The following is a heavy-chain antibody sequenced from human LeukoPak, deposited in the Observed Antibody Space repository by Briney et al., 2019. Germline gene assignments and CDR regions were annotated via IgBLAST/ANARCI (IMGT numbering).Heavy chain of an antibody. V-gene: IGHV4-4*02. CDR1: SGSIFSSNW. CDR2: IFHSGST. J-gene: IGHJ5*02. CDR3: ARDLTPSTTVTRDWFDP. D-gene: IGHD4-17*01. Sequence: PSETLSLTCAVSSGSIFSSNWWSWVRQPPGKGLEWIGQIFHSGSTTYSPSLKSRVTMSVDTSKNQFSLKLSSVTAADTAVYYCARDLTPSTTVTRDWFDPWGQGTLVTVSS.